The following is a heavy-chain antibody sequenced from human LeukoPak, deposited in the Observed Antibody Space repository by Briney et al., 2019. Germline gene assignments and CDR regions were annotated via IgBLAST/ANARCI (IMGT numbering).Heavy chain of an antibody. Sequence: GGSLRLSCAASGFTFSDYYMSWIRQAPGKGLEWVSYISSSGSTIYYADSVKGRFTISRDNAKNSLYLQMNSLRAEDTAVYYCAREVSSGFREHYYYYYGMDVWGQGTTVTVSS. CDR3: AREVSSGFREHYYYYYGMDV. J-gene: IGHJ6*02. CDR1: GFTFSDYY. D-gene: IGHD6-19*01. V-gene: IGHV3-11*04. CDR2: ISSSGSTI.